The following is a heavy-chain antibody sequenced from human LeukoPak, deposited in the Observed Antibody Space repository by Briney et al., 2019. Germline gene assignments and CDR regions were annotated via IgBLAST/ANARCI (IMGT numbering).Heavy chain of an antibody. V-gene: IGHV4-4*02. J-gene: IGHJ4*02. Sequence: PSETLSLTCAVSGASISSSHWWGWVRQAPGKGLEWIGEVYHSGNTNYNPSLKSRVTISVDKSKNQFSLKLSSVTAADTAVYYCARTYDTSGYYYAFDYWGQGTLVTVSS. D-gene: IGHD3-22*01. CDR2: VYHSGNT. CDR3: ARTYDTSGYYYAFDY. CDR1: GASISSSHW.